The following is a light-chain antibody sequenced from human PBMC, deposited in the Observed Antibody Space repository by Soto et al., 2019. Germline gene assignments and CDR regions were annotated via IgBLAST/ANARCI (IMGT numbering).Light chain of an antibody. V-gene: IGLV4-69*01. CDR1: SGHSSYA. CDR3: QTWGTGTLV. Sequence: QPVLTQSPSASASLGASVKLTCTLSSGHSSYAIAWHQQQPEKGPRYLMKLNSDGSHSEGDGIPDRFSGSSSGAERYLTISSLQSEDEADYYCQTWGTGTLVFGGGTKLTVL. J-gene: IGLJ2*01. CDR2: LNSDGSH.